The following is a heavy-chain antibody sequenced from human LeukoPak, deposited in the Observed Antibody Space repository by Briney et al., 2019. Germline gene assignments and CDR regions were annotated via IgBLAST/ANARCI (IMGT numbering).Heavy chain of an antibody. D-gene: IGHD2-2*01. V-gene: IGHV3-74*01. CDR2: IVSDGSTT. CDR3: ARGLTLLGYCSSTSCLMNY. CDR1: GFTLSSYW. J-gene: IGHJ4*02. Sequence: GSLRLSCAVSGFTLSSYWMHWVRQAPGKGLVWVSRIVSDGSTTDYADSVKGRFTISRDNANNTLYLQMNSLRAEDAGVYYCARGLTLLGYCSSTSCLMNYWGQGTLVTVSS.